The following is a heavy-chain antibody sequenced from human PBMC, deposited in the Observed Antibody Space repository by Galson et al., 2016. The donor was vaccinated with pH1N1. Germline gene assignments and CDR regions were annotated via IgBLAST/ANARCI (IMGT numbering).Heavy chain of an antibody. Sequence: PGRVLEWISYISGSDTTIYYADSVRGRFTISRDNAQNSLYLHMNSLRAEDTAVYYCARDHFGWAFDVWGQGTMVTVSP. D-gene: IGHD3-10*01. CDR2: ISGSDTTI. CDR3: ARDHFGWAFDV. J-gene: IGHJ3*01. V-gene: IGHV3-11*01.